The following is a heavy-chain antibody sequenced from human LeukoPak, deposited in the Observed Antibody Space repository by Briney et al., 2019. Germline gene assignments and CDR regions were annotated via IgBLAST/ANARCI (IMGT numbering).Heavy chain of an antibody. Sequence: PGGSLRLSCAVSGITLSNYGMSWVRQAPGKGPEWVAGLSGSGGGTNYADSVQGRFTISRDNSKNTLYLQMNSLRAEDTAVYYCARAICGGDCSRVAFDIWGQGTMVTVSS. CDR1: GITLSNYG. V-gene: IGHV3-23*01. J-gene: IGHJ3*02. CDR2: LSGSGGGT. CDR3: ARAICGGDCSRVAFDI. D-gene: IGHD2-21*02.